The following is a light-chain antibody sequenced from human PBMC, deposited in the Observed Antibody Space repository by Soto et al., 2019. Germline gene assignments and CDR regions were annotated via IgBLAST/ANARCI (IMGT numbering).Light chain of an antibody. CDR2: KVS. CDR3: MQGTHWPFT. Sequence: DVVMTQSPLSLPVTLGQPASISCRSSQTLVSSDGNTYLNWFQQRPGQSPRRLIYKVSSRDSGVPDRFSGSGSGTEFTLKISRVEAEDVGVYYCMQGTHWPFTFGPGTKVDVK. CDR1: QTLVSSDGNTY. V-gene: IGKV2-30*01. J-gene: IGKJ3*01.